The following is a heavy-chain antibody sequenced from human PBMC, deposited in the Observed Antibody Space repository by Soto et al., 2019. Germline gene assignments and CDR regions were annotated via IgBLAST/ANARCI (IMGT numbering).Heavy chain of an antibody. CDR3: AREIRRFAINFDY. Sequence: SETLSLTCTVSGGSISSGGYYWSWIRQHPGKGLEWIGYIYYSGSTYYNPSLKSRVTISVDTSKNQFSLKLSSVTAADTAVYYCAREIRRFAINFDYWGQGTLVTVSS. CDR1: GGSISSGGYY. D-gene: IGHD3-10*01. CDR2: IYYSGST. V-gene: IGHV4-31*03. J-gene: IGHJ4*02.